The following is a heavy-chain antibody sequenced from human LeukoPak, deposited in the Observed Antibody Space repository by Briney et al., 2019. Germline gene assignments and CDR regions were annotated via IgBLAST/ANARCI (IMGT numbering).Heavy chain of an antibody. J-gene: IGHJ4*02. Sequence: TETLSLTCTVSGGSIRSSSYYWGWIRQPPGKGLEWNGSIYYSGGTNYNPSLNSRVIISVDTSKSQFSLKLSCVTASDTAVYYCASLRYSSWSSTPFLWEYYFDYWGQGTLVTVPS. CDR2: IYYSGGT. CDR1: GGSIRSSSYY. CDR3: ASLRYSSWSSTPFLWEYYFDY. V-gene: IGHV4-39*07. D-gene: IGHD6-13*01.